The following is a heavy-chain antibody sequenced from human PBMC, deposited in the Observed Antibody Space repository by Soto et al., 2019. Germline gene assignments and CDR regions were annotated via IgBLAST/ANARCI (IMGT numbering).Heavy chain of an antibody. D-gene: IGHD5-18*01. CDR2: IFYSGST. V-gene: IGHV4-39*01. J-gene: IGHJ4*02. Sequence: QLQLQESAPGLVKLSETLSPPGLSPGAPFAIISSSGGGFASPPGKGRGGIGSIFYSGSTYYNPSLKSRVTISVDTSKNQFSLKLSSVTAADTAVYYCARHGYSYGYENYYFDYWGQGTLVTVSS. CDR3: ARHGYSYGYENYYFDY. CDR1: GAPFAIISSS.